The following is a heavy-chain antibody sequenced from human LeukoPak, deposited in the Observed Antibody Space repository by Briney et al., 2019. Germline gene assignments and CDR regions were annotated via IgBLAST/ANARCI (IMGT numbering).Heavy chain of an antibody. J-gene: IGHJ4*02. D-gene: IGHD5-18*01. CDR3: ARADTAMYFDY. CDR2: IYPGDSDT. CDR1: GYSFSTYW. Sequence: GESLRISCKGSGYSFSTYWIGWVRQMPGKGLEWMGIIYPGDSDTRYSPSFQGQVTISADKSISTAYLQWSSLKASDTAMYYCARADTAMYFDYWGQGTLVTVSS. V-gene: IGHV5-51*01.